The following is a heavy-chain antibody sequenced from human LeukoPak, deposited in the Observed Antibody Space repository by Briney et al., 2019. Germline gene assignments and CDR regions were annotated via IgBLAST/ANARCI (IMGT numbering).Heavy chain of an antibody. CDR2: IYWDDDK. J-gene: IGHJ4*02. V-gene: IGHV2-5*02. CDR3: AHAQYYYDSSGYYLNY. D-gene: IGHD3-22*01. CDR1: GFSLTTSGVG. Sequence: ESGPTLVKPTQTLPLACTFSGFSLTTSGVGVGWIRQPPGKALEWLALIYWDDDKRYSPSLKSRLTITKDTSKNQVVLTMTNMDPVDTATYYCAHAQYYYDSSGYYLNYWGQGTLVTVSS.